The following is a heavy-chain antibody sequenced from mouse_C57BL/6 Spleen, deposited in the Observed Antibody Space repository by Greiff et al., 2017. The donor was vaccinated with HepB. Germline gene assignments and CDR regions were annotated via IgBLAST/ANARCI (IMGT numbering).Heavy chain of an antibody. CDR1: GYSITSGYY. CDR2: ISYDGSN. V-gene: IGHV3-6*01. Sequence: EVQLQESGPGLVKPSQSLSLTCSVTGYSITSGYYWNWIRQFPGNKLEWMGYISYDGSNNYNPSLKNRISITRDTSKNQFFLKLNSVTTEDTATYYCARAIPEFAYWGQGTLVTVSA. J-gene: IGHJ3*01. CDR3: ARAIPEFAY.